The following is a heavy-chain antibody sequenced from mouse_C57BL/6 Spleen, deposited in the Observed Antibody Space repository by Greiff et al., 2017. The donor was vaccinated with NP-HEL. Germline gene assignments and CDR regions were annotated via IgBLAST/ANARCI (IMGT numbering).Heavy chain of an antibody. Sequence: QVQLQQPGAELVRPGTSVKLSCKASGYTFTSYWMHWVKQRPGQGLEWIGVIDPSDSYTNYNQKFKGKATLTVDTSSSTAYMQLSSLTSEDSAVYYCARSGCSDAMDYWGQGTSVTVAS. CDR3: ARSGCSDAMDY. V-gene: IGHV1-59*01. CDR2: IDPSDSYT. D-gene: IGHD3-1*01. CDR1: GYTFTSYW. J-gene: IGHJ4*01.